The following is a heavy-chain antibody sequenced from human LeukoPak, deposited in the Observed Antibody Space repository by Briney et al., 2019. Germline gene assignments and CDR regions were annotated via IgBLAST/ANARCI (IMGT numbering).Heavy chain of an antibody. CDR1: GFTFNNYA. Sequence: EGSLRLSCAASGFTFNNYAMTWVRQAPGKGLEWVSTIIGGGGGTYYADSVKGRFTISRDNAKNTLYLQMNSLRAEDTAVYYCAKNVGVEYWGQGTLVTISS. CDR3: AKNVGVEY. J-gene: IGHJ4*02. CDR2: IIGGGGGT. D-gene: IGHD1-1*01. V-gene: IGHV3-23*01.